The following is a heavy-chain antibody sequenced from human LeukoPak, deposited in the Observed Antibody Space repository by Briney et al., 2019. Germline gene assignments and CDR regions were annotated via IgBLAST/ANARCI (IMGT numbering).Heavy chain of an antibody. V-gene: IGHV3-48*03. CDR2: ISSSGSTI. J-gene: IGHJ4*02. CDR1: GSTLSSYE. Sequence: GGPLRLSCAASGSTLSSYEMNWVRQAPGKGLEWVSYISSSGSTIYYADSVKGRFTISRDNAKNSLYLQMNSLRAEDTAVYYCARELVTAATMATPRNYWGQGTLVTVSS. D-gene: IGHD5-24*01. CDR3: ARELVTAATMATPRNY.